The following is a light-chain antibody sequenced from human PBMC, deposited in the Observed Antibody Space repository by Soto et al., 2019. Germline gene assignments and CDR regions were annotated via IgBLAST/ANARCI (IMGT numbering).Light chain of an antibody. Sequence: QSALTQPASVSGSPGQSITISCTGTSSDVGSYNLVSWYQQHPGKAPKLMIYEVSKRPSGVSNRFSGSKSGNTDSLTISGLQAEDEADYYCCSYAGSSPYVFGTGTKLTVL. CDR1: SSDVGSYNL. V-gene: IGLV2-23*02. CDR2: EVS. CDR3: CSYAGSSPYV. J-gene: IGLJ1*01.